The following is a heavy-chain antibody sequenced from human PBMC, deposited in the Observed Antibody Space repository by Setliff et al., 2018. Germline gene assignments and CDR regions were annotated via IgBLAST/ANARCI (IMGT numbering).Heavy chain of an antibody. D-gene: IGHD6-13*01. CDR3: ARGYSSSWQSRMGFDP. Sequence: GASVKVSCKASGYTFTSYGISRVRQAPGQGLEWMGWISAYNGNTNYAQKLQGRVTMTTDTSTSTAYMELRSLRSDDTAVYYCARGYSSSWQSRMGFDPWGQGTLVTVSS. V-gene: IGHV1-18*01. CDR1: GYTFTSYG. J-gene: IGHJ5*02. CDR2: ISAYNGNT.